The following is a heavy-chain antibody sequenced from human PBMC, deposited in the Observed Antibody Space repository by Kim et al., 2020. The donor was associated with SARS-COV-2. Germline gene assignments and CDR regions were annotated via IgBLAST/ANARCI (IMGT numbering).Heavy chain of an antibody. Sequence: WNYEYAVSGRSRITTDPDTSKNQFSLQLDSVTAEDTAVYYCVRKTSGFDYWGQGTLVTVSS. V-gene: IGHV6-1*01. D-gene: IGHD3-10*01. J-gene: IGHJ4*02. CDR3: VRKTSGFDY. CDR2: WNY.